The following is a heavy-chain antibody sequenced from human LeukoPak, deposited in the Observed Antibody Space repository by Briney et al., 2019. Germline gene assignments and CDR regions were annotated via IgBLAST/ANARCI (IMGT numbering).Heavy chain of an antibody. D-gene: IGHD3-10*01. V-gene: IGHV3-20*04. J-gene: IGHJ4*02. CDR1: GFTFEDNG. Sequence: GGSLRLSCAASGFTFEDNGMSWVRQAPGKGLEWVSGLNWNGGSTGYADSVKGRFTISRDNAGNSLYLQMNSLRTEDTALYYCATHSYYYGSGSYPHYLDYWGQGTLVTVSA. CDR3: ATHSYYYGSGSYPHYLDY. CDR2: LNWNGGST.